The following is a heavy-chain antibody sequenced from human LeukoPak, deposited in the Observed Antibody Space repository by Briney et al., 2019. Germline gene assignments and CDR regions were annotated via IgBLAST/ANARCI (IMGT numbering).Heavy chain of an antibody. D-gene: IGHD3-22*01. V-gene: IGHV4-39*07. CDR1: GGSISSSSYF. J-gene: IGHJ3*02. Sequence: PSETLSLTCTVSGGSISSSSYFWGWIRQPPGKGLEWIGSIYYSGSTYYKPSLKSRVTISVDMSKNQFSLKLSSVTAADTAVYYCARGYIYYDSSRDYAFDIWGQGTMVTVSS. CDR2: IYYSGST. CDR3: ARGYIYYDSSRDYAFDI.